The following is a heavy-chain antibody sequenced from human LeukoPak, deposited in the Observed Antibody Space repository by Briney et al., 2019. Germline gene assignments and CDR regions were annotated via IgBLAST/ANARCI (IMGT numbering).Heavy chain of an antibody. CDR3: ARQAVNYYDSSGYYPY. CDR1: GGSISHSSYY. D-gene: IGHD3-22*01. Sequence: SETLSLTCTVSGGSISHSSYYWGWIRQPPGKGLEWMGSIYYSGSTYYNPSLKSRVTISVDTSKNQFSLKLSSVTAADTAVYYCARQAVNYYDSSGYYPYWGQGTLVTVSS. CDR2: IYYSGST. J-gene: IGHJ4*02. V-gene: IGHV4-39*01.